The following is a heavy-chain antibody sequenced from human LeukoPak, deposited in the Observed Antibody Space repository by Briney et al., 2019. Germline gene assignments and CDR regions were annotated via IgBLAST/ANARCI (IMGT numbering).Heavy chain of an antibody. CDR2: INPGGGST. Sequence: GASVKVSCKASGYTFTSYYMHWVRQAPGQGLEWMGIINPGGGSTSYAQKFQGRVTMTRDTSTSTVYMELSSLRSEDTAVYYCARVQLVQDYFDYWGQGTLVTVSS. CDR3: ARVQLVQDYFDY. D-gene: IGHD6-13*01. J-gene: IGHJ4*02. V-gene: IGHV1-46*01. CDR1: GYTFTSYY.